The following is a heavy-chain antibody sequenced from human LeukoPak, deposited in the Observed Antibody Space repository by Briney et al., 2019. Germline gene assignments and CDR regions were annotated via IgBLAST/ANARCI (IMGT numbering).Heavy chain of an antibody. CDR2: ISGSGGST. V-gene: IGHV3-23*01. CDR1: GFTFRSYA. D-gene: IGHD1-20*01. Sequence: GGSLRLSCAASGFTFRSYAMSGVRQAPGKGRGWGSAISGSGGSTYYADSVRGRFTTSRDNSKNTLYLQMNSPRAEDTAVYYCAKGLKYNYPFDPWGQGTLVTVSS. CDR3: AKGLKYNYPFDP. J-gene: IGHJ5*02.